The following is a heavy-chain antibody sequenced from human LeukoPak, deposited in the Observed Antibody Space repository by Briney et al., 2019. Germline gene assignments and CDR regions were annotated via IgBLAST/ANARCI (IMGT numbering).Heavy chain of an antibody. CDR3: AKDVSATFDY. V-gene: IGHV3-30*02. Sequence: GGSLRLCGTASGFTFSSYGMHWVRNAPVKVMEWVAFIRYDGSNKYYADSVKGRFTISRDNSKNTLYLQMNSLRAEDTAVYYCAKDVSATFDYWGQGTLVTVSS. CDR1: GFTFSSYG. D-gene: IGHD2-8*01. CDR2: IRYDGSNK. J-gene: IGHJ4*02.